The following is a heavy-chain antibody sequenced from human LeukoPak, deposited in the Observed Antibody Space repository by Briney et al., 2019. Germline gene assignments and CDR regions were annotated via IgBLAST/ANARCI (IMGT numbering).Heavy chain of an antibody. D-gene: IGHD4-23*01. CDR2: IKQDGSDK. Sequence: GGSLRLSCAASAFTFSTYWMSWVRQAPGKGLEWVANIKQDGSDKYYLTSVRGRFTISRDNAKNSLFLQMNSLRVEDTAVYYCARGGGHLDCWGQETLVTVSS. CDR1: AFTFSTYW. J-gene: IGHJ4*02. V-gene: IGHV3-7*03. CDR3: ARGGGHLDC.